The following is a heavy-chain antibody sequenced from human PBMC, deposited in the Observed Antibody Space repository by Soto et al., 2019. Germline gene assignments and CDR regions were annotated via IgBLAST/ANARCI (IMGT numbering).Heavy chain of an antibody. D-gene: IGHD1-26*01. Sequence: GGSLRLSCAASGFIFENFGMSWVRQAPGKGLEWISSISGSGFKKYYADSVKGRFTISRGNSKSTVYLELNNLSAEDTAVYHCAKNQGVELVPLATVDWFDPWGEGSVVTVSS. CDR1: GFIFENFG. V-gene: IGHV3-23*01. CDR3: AKNQGVELVPLATVDWFDP. J-gene: IGHJ5*02. CDR2: ISGSGFKK.